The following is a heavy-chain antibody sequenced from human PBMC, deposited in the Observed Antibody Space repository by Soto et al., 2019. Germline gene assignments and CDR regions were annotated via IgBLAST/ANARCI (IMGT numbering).Heavy chain of an antibody. Sequence: ASVKVSCKASGYTFTSYAMHWVRQAPGQRLEWMGWINAGNGNTKYSQKFQGRVTITRDTSASTAYMELSSLRSEDTAVYYCAREPLAAAGQYYYYGMDVWGQGXTVTVPS. J-gene: IGHJ6*02. CDR1: GYTFTSYA. V-gene: IGHV1-3*01. CDR3: AREPLAAAGQYYYYGMDV. D-gene: IGHD6-13*01. CDR2: INAGNGNT.